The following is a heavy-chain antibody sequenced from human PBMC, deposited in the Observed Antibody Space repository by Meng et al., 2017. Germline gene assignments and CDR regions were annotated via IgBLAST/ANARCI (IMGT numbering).Heavy chain of an antibody. CDR1: GGTFSSYA. CDR2: IIPIFGTA. D-gene: IGHD4-11*01. Sequence: VQLVQSGAEVKKPGSSVNVSCTASGGTFSSYAISWVRQASGQGLEWMGGIIPIFGTANYAQKFQGRVTITADETTSTAYMELSSLRSEDTVVYYCARDDYSNYLPFDYWGQGTLVTVSS. V-gene: IGHV1-69*01. CDR3: ARDDYSNYLPFDY. J-gene: IGHJ4*02.